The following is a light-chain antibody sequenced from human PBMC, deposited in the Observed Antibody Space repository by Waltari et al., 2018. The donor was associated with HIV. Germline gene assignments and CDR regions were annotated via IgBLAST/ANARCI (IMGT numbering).Light chain of an antibody. V-gene: IGKV3-15*01. CDR1: QSVSTN. Sequence: EIVMTPSPATLSVSPGERATLPCRASQSVSTNFAWYQQKPSQAPRLLIYGASTRATGIPARFSGSGSGTDFTLTISSLQSEDFAIYFCQQYSNWPLTFGGGTKVEIK. CDR3: QQYSNWPLT. J-gene: IGKJ4*01. CDR2: GAS.